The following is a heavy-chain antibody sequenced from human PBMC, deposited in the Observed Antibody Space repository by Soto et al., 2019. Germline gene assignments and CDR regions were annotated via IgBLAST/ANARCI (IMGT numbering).Heavy chain of an antibody. Sequence: QVQLVESGGGVVQPGRSLRLTCAASGLTFSSYGMHWVRQAPGKGLEWVAVIIYNGSTKYYADSVKGRFTIYRDNSKSKLYLQMNSLRAEDTAVYYCAKDRMGSGVRGYFDYWGQGSLVTVSS. V-gene: IGHV3-30*18. CDR2: IIYNGSTK. D-gene: IGHD3-10*01. CDR1: GLTFSSYG. J-gene: IGHJ4*02. CDR3: AKDRMGSGVRGYFDY.